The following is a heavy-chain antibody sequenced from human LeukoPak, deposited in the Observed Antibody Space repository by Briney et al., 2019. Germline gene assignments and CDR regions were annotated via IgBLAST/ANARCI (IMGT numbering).Heavy chain of an antibody. Sequence: PSETLSLTCAVYGGSFSGYYWSWIRHPPGKGLEWIGEINHSGSTNYNPSLKSRVTISVDTSKNQFSLKLSSVTAADTAVYYCASYGDYSPGAFDIWGQGTMVTVSS. CDR3: ASYGDYSPGAFDI. J-gene: IGHJ3*02. CDR1: GGSFSGYY. CDR2: INHSGST. D-gene: IGHD4-17*01. V-gene: IGHV4-34*01.